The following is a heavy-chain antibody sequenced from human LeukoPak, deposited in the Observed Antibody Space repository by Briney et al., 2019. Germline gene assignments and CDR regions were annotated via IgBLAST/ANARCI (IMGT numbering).Heavy chain of an antibody. CDR3: ASAYNWNFRDYYYMVV. J-gene: IGHJ6*03. CDR1: GYSFTSYW. D-gene: IGHD1-7*01. V-gene: IGHV5-51*01. Sequence: GESLKISCKGSGYSFTSYWIGWARQMHGKGLEWMGIIYPGDSDTRYSPSFQGQVTISADTSISTAYLQWSSLKASDTAMYNCASAYNWNFRDYYYMVVWGKGTKATLSS. CDR2: IYPGDSDT.